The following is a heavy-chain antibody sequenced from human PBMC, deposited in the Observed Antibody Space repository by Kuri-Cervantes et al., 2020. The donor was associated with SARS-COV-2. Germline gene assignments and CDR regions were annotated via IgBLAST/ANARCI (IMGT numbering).Heavy chain of an antibody. D-gene: IGHD6-13*01. CDR3: AKDEDSSSWYSNRGFDAFDI. CDR1: GFXXSSYA. Sequence: GGSLRLSCAASGFXXSSYARXWVRQAPGKGLEWVSAISGSGGSXYYADSVKGRFTISRDNSKNTLYLQMNSLRAEDTAVYYCAKDEDSSSWYSNRGFDAFDIWGQGTMVTVSS. CDR2: ISGSGGSX. J-gene: IGHJ3*02. V-gene: IGHV3-23*01.